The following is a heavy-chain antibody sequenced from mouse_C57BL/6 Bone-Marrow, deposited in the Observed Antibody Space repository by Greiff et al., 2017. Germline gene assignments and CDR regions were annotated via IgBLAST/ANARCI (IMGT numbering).Heavy chain of an antibody. J-gene: IGHJ2*01. CDR1: GYTFTSYG. CDR2: IYPRGGNT. D-gene: IGHD5-1-1*01. CDR3: AKIRGPFDY. Sequence: VQRVESGAELARPGASVKLSCKASGYTFTSYGISWVKQRTGQGLEWIGEIYPRGGNTYYNEKFKGKATLTADKSSSTAYMELRSLTSEDSAVYFCAKIRGPFDYWGQGTTLTVSS. V-gene: IGHV1-81*01.